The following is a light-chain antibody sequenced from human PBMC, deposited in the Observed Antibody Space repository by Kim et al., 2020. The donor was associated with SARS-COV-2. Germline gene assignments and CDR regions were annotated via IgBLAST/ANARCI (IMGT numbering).Light chain of an antibody. CDR2: DND. V-gene: IGLV1-51*01. J-gene: IGLJ1*01. CDR3: GTWDSSLSANV. CDR1: TSNIGNNY. Sequence: QSVLTQPPSVSAAPGQKVTISCSGSTSNIGNNYISWYQQLPGTAPKLLIFDNDKRPSGIPDRISGSKSGTSATLGITGLQTGDEADYYCGTWDSSLSANVCGTGTKVTV.